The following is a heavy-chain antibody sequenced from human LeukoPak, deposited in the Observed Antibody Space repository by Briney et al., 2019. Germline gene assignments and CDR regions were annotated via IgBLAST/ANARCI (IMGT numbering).Heavy chain of an antibody. CDR1: GYTFTSYG. CDR3: ARDLSRYYDFWSGYYPNFDY. J-gene: IGHJ4*02. CDR2: ISAYNGNT. D-gene: IGHD3-3*01. V-gene: IGHV1-18*01. Sequence: ASVKVSCKASGYTFTSYGISWVRQAPGQGLEWMGWISAYNGNTNYAQELQGRVTMTTDTSTSTAYMELRSLRSDDTAVYYCARDLSRYYDFWSGYYPNFDYWGQGTLVTVSS.